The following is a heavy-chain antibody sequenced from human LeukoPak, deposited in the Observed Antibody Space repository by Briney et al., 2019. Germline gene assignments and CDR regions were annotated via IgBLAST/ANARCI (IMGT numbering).Heavy chain of an antibody. D-gene: IGHD2-2*01. V-gene: IGHV3-53*01. CDR2: IYSGGST. Sequence: GGSLRLSCAASGFTVSSNYMSWVRQAPGKGLEWVSVIYSGGSTYYADSVKGRFTISRDNSKNTLYLQMNSLRAEDTAVYYCAKDIVVVPAASYFDYWGQGTLVTVSS. CDR3: AKDIVVVPAASYFDY. J-gene: IGHJ4*02. CDR1: GFTVSSNY.